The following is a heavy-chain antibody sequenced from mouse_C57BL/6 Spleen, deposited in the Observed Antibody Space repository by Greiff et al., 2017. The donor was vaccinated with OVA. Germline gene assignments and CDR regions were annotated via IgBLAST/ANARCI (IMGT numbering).Heavy chain of an antibody. J-gene: IGHJ2*01. CDR3: AREEVLRTGYFDY. CDR1: GYAFSSSW. CDR2: IYPGDGDT. D-gene: IGHD1-1*01. V-gene: IGHV1-82*01. Sequence: VQLVESGPELVKPGASVKISCKASGYAFSSSWMNWVKQRPGKGLEWIGRIYPGDGDTNYTGKFKGKATLTADKSSSTAYMQLSSLTSEDSAVYFCAREEVLRTGYFDYWGQGTTLTVSS.